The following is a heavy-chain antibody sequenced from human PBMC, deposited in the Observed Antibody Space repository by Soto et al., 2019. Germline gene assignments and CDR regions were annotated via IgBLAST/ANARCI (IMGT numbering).Heavy chain of an antibody. Sequence: PSETLSLTCTVSGGSISSYYWNWIRQPPGKGLEWIGDIYYGGGTNYNPSLKSRVTLSVDTSKNQFSLKLSSVTAADTAVYYCARMNYYDTSGYPFDYWGQGMMVTVSS. CDR3: ARMNYYDTSGYPFDY. D-gene: IGHD3-22*01. J-gene: IGHJ4*02. V-gene: IGHV4-59*01. CDR1: GGSISSYY. CDR2: IYYGGGT.